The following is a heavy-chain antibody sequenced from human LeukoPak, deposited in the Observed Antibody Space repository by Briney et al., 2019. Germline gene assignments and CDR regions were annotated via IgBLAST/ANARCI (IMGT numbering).Heavy chain of an antibody. CDR2: IYTSGST. Sequence: SETLSLTCTVSGGSISSSSYYWSWIRQPAGKGLERIGRIYTSGSTNYNPSLKSRVTMSVDTSKNQFSLKLSSVTAADTAVYYCARDPGYYDSPTLTPTWGPGTLVTVSS. CDR1: GGSISSSSYY. D-gene: IGHD3-22*01. J-gene: IGHJ5*02. CDR3: ARDPGYYDSPTLTPT. V-gene: IGHV4-61*02.